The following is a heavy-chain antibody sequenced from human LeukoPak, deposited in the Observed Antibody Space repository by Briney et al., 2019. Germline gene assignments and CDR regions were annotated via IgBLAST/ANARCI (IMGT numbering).Heavy chain of an antibody. CDR3: AKASGEAYYYYMDV. J-gene: IGHJ6*03. D-gene: IGHD1-14*01. CDR2: IKSKTDGGTT. Sequence: GGSLRLSCAASGFTFSNAWMSWVRQAPGKGLEWVGRIKSKTDGGTTDYAAPVKGRFTISRDDSKNTLYLQMNSLKTEDTAVYYCAKASGEAYYYYMDVWGKGTTVTVSS. V-gene: IGHV3-15*01. CDR1: GFTFSNAW.